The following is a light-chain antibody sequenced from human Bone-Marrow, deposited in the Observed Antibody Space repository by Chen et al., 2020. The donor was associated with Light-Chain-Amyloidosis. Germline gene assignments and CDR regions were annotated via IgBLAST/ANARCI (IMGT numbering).Light chain of an antibody. Sequence: EIVLTQSSGTLSLSPGERATLSCRASQSVSSSYLAWYQQKPGQAPRLLIYGASSRATGIPDRFSGSGSGTDFTLTISRLEPEDFAVYYCQQYGSSPLTFGGGTKVEI. V-gene: IGKV3-20*01. CDR1: QSVSSSY. J-gene: IGKJ4*01. CDR2: GAS. CDR3: QQYGSSPLT.